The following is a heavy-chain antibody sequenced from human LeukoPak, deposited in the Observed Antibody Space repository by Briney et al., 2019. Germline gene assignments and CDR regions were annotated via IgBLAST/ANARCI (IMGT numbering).Heavy chain of an antibody. CDR1: GFTFSSYG. D-gene: IGHD3-22*01. V-gene: IGHV3-23*01. J-gene: IGHJ5*02. CDR2: IIGSGSGT. Sequence: QSGGSLRLSCAASGFTFSSYGMSWVRQAPGKGLQWVSVIIGSGSGTYYADSVKGRFTISRDNSRNTLYLQMNSLRAEDTAVYYCARWYYYETSGLYYGSFDNWGQGTLVTVSS. CDR3: ARWYYYETSGLYYGSFDN.